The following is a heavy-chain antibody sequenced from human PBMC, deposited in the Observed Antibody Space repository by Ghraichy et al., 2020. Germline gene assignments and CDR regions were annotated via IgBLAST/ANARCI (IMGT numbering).Heavy chain of an antibody. D-gene: IGHD5-18*01. CDR1: GFTFSSYT. V-gene: IGHV3-21*01. CDR3: TRDASLPGYSYGRPLYGMDV. CDR2: IGGSGRYR. J-gene: IGHJ6*02. Sequence: LNISCAASGFTFSSYTMNWVRQAPGKGLEWVSSIGGSGRYRYYADSLKGRFAISRDNAKNSLYLQMNSLSAEDAAVYYCTRDASLPGYSYGRPLYGMDVWGQGTTVTVTS.